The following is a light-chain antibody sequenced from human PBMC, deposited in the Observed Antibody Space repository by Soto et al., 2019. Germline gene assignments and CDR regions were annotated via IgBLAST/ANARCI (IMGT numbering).Light chain of an antibody. CDR2: WAS. CDR3: QQYYSTSWT. CDR1: QSVLSSSNNKNF. V-gene: IGKV4-1*01. J-gene: IGKJ1*01. Sequence: DIVMTQSPDSLAVSLGERATINCKSSQSVLSSSNNKNFLAWYQQKPGQPPKLLIYWASTREYGVPDRFSGSGSGTDFTLTISSLQVEDVAVYCCQQYYSTSWTFGQGTKVEIK.